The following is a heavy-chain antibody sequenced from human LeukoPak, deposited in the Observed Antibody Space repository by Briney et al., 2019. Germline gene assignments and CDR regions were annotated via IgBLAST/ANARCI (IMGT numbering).Heavy chain of an antibody. J-gene: IGHJ3*02. CDR2: IYYSGST. Sequence: SDTLSLTCAVSGYSISSSNWWGWIRQPPGKGLEWIGYIYYSGSTYYNPSLKSRVTMSVDTSKNHSSLKLSSVTAVDTAVYYCARGVGGSYPNAFDIWGQGTMVTVSS. D-gene: IGHD1-26*01. CDR1: GYSISSSNW. V-gene: IGHV4-28*03. CDR3: ARGVGGSYPNAFDI.